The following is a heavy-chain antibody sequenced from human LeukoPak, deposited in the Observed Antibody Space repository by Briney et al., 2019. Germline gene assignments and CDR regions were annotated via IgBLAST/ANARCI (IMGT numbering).Heavy chain of an antibody. CDR3: AKDRAGINLVRGVITGVMDV. D-gene: IGHD3-10*01. CDR1: GFTFRSSG. J-gene: IGHJ6*02. V-gene: IGHV3-33*06. Sequence: GGSLRLSCVVSGFTFRSSGMHWVRQVPGKGLEWVALIWHDGSNKGYRDSVKGRFIISRDNAKNTLYLQLNKLTDEDTGEYYCAKDRAGINLVRGVITGVMDVWGQGTTVTVSS. CDR2: IWHDGSNK.